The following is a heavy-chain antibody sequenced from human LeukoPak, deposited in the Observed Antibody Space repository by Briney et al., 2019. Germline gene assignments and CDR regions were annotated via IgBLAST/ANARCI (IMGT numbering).Heavy chain of an antibody. CDR2: ISSGSSYI. J-gene: IGHJ4*02. D-gene: IGHD1-26*01. CDR3: ARDLDSGSSS. CDR1: GFTFSTYS. Sequence: GSLRLSCAASGFTFSTYSMNWVRPAPGKGLEWVSSISSGSSYIYYADSVKGRFTISRDNAKNSLYLQMNTLRAEDTAVYYCARDLDSGSSSGGQGPLVTVSS. V-gene: IGHV3-21*01.